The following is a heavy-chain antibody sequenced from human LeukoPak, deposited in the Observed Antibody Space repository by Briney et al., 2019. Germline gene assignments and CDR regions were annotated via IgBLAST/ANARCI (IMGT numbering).Heavy chain of an antibody. CDR1: GFTICNYW. CDR2: INNDGINT. D-gene: IGHD3-22*01. V-gene: IGHV3-74*01. CDR3: ARDLGQYYDTSDNWFDP. J-gene: IGHJ5*02. Sequence: GGSLRLSCGASGFTICNYWMNWGRQAPGKGLVWVLRINNDGINTSYAEYVKGRFTISRDNAKNTLNLQMNSLRAEDTAVYYCARDLGQYYDTSDNWFDPWGQGTLVTVSS.